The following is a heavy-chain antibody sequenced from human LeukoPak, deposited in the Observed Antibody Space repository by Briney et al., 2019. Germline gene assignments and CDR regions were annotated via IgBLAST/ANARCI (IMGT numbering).Heavy chain of an antibody. V-gene: IGHV3-30*03. J-gene: IGHJ4*02. Sequence: GGSLRLSCAASGFTFSSYGMHWVRQAPGKGLEWVAVISYDGSNKYYADSVKGRFTISRDNSKNTLYLQMNSLRAEDTAVYYCARGGWGTATDYWGQGTLVTVSS. CDR3: ARGGWGTATDY. D-gene: IGHD1-1*01. CDR1: GFTFSSYG. CDR2: ISYDGSNK.